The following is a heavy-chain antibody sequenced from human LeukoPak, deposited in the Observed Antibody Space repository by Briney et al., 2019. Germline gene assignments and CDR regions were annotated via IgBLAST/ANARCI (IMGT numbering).Heavy chain of an antibody. CDR3: ARDSLWFGELLPPYYYYGMDV. Sequence: ETLSLTCTVSGGSISSYYWSWIRQPAGKGLEWIGRIYTSGSTNYNPSLKSRVTMSVDTSKNQFSLKLSSVTAADTAVYYCARDSLWFGELLPPYYYYGMDVWGQGTTVTVSS. D-gene: IGHD3-10*01. V-gene: IGHV4-4*07. J-gene: IGHJ6*02. CDR1: GGSISSYY. CDR2: IYTSGST.